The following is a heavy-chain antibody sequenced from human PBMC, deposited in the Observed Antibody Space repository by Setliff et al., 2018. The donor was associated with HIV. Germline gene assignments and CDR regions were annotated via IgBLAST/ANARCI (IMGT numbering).Heavy chain of an antibody. J-gene: IGHJ3*02. CDR3: VRDLTTIVTRKVFDI. CDR1: GFIFSGYT. D-gene: IGHD4-4*01. CDR2: ISYDGSYK. Sequence: GGSLRLSCAASGFIFSGYTMVWVRQAPGKGLEWVAVISYDGSYKYYADSVKGRFTISRDNSKNTLYVQMNSLRADDTAVYYCVRDLTTIVTRKVFDIWGQGTMVTVSS. V-gene: IGHV3-30*04.